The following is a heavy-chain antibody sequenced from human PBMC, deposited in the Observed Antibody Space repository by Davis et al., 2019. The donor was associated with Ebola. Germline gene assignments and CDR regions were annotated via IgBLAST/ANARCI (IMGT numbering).Heavy chain of an antibody. CDR1: GFTFSTYG. V-gene: IGHV3-21*05. Sequence: GESLKISCAASGFTFSTYGMTWVRQAPGKGLEWVSHINSGGSYISYTDSVKGRFTTSRDNAKNTLYLQMNSLRAEDTAVYYCARDLSWILFDYWGQGTLVTVS. CDR2: INSGGSYI. J-gene: IGHJ4*02. CDR3: ARDLSWILFDY. D-gene: IGHD2-2*03.